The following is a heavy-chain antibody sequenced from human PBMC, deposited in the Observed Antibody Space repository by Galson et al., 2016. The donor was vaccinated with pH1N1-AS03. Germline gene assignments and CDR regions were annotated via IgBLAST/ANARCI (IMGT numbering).Heavy chain of an antibody. CDR1: GFTFRDYG. CDR3: ARDRPNYNVYFDD. V-gene: IGHV3-33*01. CDR2: IWYDGSNK. J-gene: IGHJ4*02. Sequence: SLRLSCAASGFTFRDYGFHWVRQAPGKGLEWVAVIWYDGSNKNYVDSVKGRFIVSRDNSNDTLYLQMNSLRAEDTAVYYCARDRPNYNVYFDDWGQGTLVTVRS. D-gene: IGHD5-24*01.